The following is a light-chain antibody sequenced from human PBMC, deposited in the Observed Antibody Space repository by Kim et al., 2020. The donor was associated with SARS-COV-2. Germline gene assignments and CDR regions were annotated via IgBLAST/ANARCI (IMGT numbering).Light chain of an antibody. CDR3: ATWDKTLSGPV. V-gene: IGLV1-44*01. CDR1: PSNIGSYS. J-gene: IGLJ3*02. Sequence: GQTFSISWSGIPSNIGSYSVNLYQHVPGMTPKLLIYGNDQRPSWVPDRFSGSKSGASASLAISGLQSEDEADYYCATWDKTLSGPVIGGGTKLTVL. CDR2: GND.